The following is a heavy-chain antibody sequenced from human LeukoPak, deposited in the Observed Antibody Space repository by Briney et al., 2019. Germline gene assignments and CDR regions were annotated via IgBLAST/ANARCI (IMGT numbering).Heavy chain of an antibody. CDR3: AKGGDYYGSGSSGYYYYYMDV. CDR1: GFTFSSYG. J-gene: IGHJ6*03. V-gene: IGHV3-23*01. CDR2: ISGSGGST. D-gene: IGHD3-10*01. Sequence: PGGSLRLSCAASGFTFSSYGMSWVRQAPGKGLEWVSAISGSGGSTYYADSVKGRFTISSDNSKNTLYLQMNSLRAEDTAVYYCAKGGDYYGSGSSGYYYYYMDVWGKGTTATISS.